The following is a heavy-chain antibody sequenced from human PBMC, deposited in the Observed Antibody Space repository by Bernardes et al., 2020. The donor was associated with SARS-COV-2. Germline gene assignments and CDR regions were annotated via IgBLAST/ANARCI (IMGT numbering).Heavy chain of an antibody. CDR2: IWYDGSNK. J-gene: IGHJ6*02. CDR3: ARAATIFGVVINYYYGMDV. D-gene: IGHD3-3*01. CDR1: GFTFSSYG. Sequence: GGSLRLSCAASGFTFSSYGMHWVRQAPGKGLEWVAVIWYDGSNKYYADSVKGRFTISRDNSKNTLYLQMNSLRAEDTAVYYCARAATIFGVVINYYYGMDVWGQGTTVTVSS. V-gene: IGHV3-33*01.